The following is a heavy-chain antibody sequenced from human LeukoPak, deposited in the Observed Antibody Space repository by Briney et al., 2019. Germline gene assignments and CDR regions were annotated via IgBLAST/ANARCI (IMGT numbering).Heavy chain of an antibody. CDR2: IYPRDGST. V-gene: IGHV1-46*01. Sequence: ASVKVSCKASGYSFTSNYIHWVRQAPGQGLEWMGMIYPRDGSTSYAQKFQGRVTVTRDTSTSTVHMELSGLRSEDTAVYYCATTALGRWLQFVFDYWGQGTLVTVSS. D-gene: IGHD5-24*01. J-gene: IGHJ4*02. CDR3: ATTALGRWLQFVFDY. CDR1: GYSFTSNY.